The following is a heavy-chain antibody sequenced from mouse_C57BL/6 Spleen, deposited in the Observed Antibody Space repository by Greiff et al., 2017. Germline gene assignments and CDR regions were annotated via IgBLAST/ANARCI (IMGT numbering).Heavy chain of an antibody. D-gene: IGHD1-1*01. J-gene: IGHJ4*01. Sequence: QVKLQQSGPELVKPGASVKISCKASGYSFTSYYIHWVKQRPGQGLEWIRWIYTGSGNTKYNEKFKGKATLTEDTSSSTTYMQLSSLTSEDSAVYYYASSSSDAMDYWGQGTSVTVSS. V-gene: IGHV1-66*01. CDR1: GYSFTSYY. CDR3: ASSSSDAMDY. CDR2: IYTGSGNT.